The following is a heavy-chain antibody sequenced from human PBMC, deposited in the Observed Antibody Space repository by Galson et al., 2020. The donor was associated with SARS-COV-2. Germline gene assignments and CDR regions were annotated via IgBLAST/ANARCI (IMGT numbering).Heavy chain of an antibody. Sequence: GESLKISCAASGFTFENHAMHWVRPAPGKGLEWVAQIFYDGSNKYYLESVKGRFTISRDNSENTVSLQMDNLRAEATAVYFCARDGQLSSGWAFYYWVQGTLVTVSS. CDR3: ARDGQLSSGWAFYY. CDR2: IFYDGSNK. D-gene: IGHD6-19*01. CDR1: GFTFENHA. J-gene: IGHJ4*02. V-gene: IGHV3-33*01.